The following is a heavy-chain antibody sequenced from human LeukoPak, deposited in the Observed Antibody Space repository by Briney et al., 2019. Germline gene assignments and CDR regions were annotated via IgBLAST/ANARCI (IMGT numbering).Heavy chain of an antibody. CDR2: INPNSGGT. Sequence: ASVKVSCKASGYTFTGYYMHWVRQAPGQGLEWMGWINPNSGGTNYAQKFQGRATMTRDTSISTAYMELSRLRSDDTAVYYCARLLIKQQLVRSRNWPFDYWGQGTLVTVSS. D-gene: IGHD6-13*01. CDR1: GYTFTGYY. CDR3: ARLLIKQQLVRSRNWPFDY. V-gene: IGHV1-2*02. J-gene: IGHJ4*02.